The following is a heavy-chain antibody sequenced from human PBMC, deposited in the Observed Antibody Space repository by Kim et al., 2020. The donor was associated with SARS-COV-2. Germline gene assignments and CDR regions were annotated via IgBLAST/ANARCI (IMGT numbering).Heavy chain of an antibody. CDR3: ARLRGYSYPDY. Sequence: SETLSLTCTVSGGSISSSSYYWGWIRQPPGKGLEWIGSIYYSGSTYYNPSLKSRVTISVDTSKNQFSLKLSSVTAADTAVYYCARLRGYSYPDYWGQGTLVTVSS. J-gene: IGHJ4*02. CDR2: IYYSGST. V-gene: IGHV4-39*01. CDR1: GGSISSSSYY. D-gene: IGHD5-18*01.